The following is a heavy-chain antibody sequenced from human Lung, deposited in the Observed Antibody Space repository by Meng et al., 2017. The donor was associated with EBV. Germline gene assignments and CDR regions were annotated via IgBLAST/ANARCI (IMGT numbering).Heavy chain of an antibody. D-gene: IGHD2-21*01. CDR2: INPDGSVI. CDR1: GFTLRSYW. CDR3: AKDCFGDKDS. V-gene: IGHV3-74*01. Sequence: EVQVMESGGGLVRPGGSVRLFCAASGFTLRSYWVHWVRQAPGKGLVWVSRINPDGSVITYADSVKGRFTISRDNAKNTVYLQMNNLRAEDTAVYYCAKDCFGDKDSWGQGTLVTVYS. J-gene: IGHJ4*02.